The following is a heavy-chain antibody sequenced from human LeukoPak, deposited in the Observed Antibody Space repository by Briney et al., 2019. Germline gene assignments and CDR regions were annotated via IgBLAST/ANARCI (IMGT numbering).Heavy chain of an antibody. CDR3: ARDSFNSGQALGIEGSGWYSAFDI. CDR2: ISGSGGST. D-gene: IGHD6-19*01. J-gene: IGHJ3*02. Sequence: GGSLRLSCAASGFTFSSYGMSWVRQAPGKGLEWVSAISGSGGSTYYADSVKGRFTISRDNSKNSLYLQMNSLRAEDTAVYYCARDSFNSGQALGIEGSGWYSAFDIWGQGTMVTVSS. CDR1: GFTFSSYG. V-gene: IGHV3-23*01.